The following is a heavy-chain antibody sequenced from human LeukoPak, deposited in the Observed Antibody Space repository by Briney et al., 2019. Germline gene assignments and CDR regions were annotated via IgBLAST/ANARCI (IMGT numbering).Heavy chain of an antibody. CDR3: AKDAGPKVRGVIGDAFHI. D-gene: IGHD3-10*01. Sequence: GGSLRLSCAASGFTFSSYAMSWVRQAPGKGLEWVSGISGSGGSTYFADSVKGRFTISRDNSKNTLYLQMNSLRAEDTAVYYCAKDAGPKVRGVIGDAFHIWGQGTMVTVSS. J-gene: IGHJ3*02. V-gene: IGHV3-23*01. CDR1: GFTFSSYA. CDR2: ISGSGGST.